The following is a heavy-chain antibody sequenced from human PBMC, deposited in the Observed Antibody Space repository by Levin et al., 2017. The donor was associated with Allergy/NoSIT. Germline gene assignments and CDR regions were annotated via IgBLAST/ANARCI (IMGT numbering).Heavy chain of an antibody. Sequence: GASVKVSCKASGGTFSSYAISWVRQAPGQGLEWMGGIIPIFGTANYAQKFQGRVTITADESTSTAYMELSSLRSEDTAVYYCATRIAVLDWWFDPWGQGTLVTVSS. D-gene: IGHD6-19*01. V-gene: IGHV1-69*13. CDR2: IIPIFGTA. CDR3: ATRIAVLDWWFDP. J-gene: IGHJ5*02. CDR1: GGTFSSYA.